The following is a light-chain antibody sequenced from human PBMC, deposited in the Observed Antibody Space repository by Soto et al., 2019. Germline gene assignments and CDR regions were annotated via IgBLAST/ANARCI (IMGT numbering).Light chain of an antibody. J-gene: IGKJ5*01. CDR3: QQRTRWPMT. V-gene: IGKV3-11*01. CDR2: DGS. Sequence: EIVLTQSPATLSVSPGERVTLSCRASQNLHSFLNWYQQRPGQAPRPLIYDGSKRAAGVPDRISGDGSGTDYTLTISSLEPEDFALYYCQQRTRWPMTFGQGTRLQI. CDR1: QNLHSF.